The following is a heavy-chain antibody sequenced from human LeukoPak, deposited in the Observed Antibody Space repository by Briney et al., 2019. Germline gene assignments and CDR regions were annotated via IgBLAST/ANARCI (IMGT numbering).Heavy chain of an antibody. CDR3: ARVKWAVYQLLDY. Sequence: ASVKVSCKASGYTFTGYYMHWVRQAPGQGLEWMGWINPNSGGTNYAQKFQGRVTMTRDTSISTAYMELSRLRSDDTAVYYCARVKWAVYQLLDYWGQGTLVTVSS. CDR1: GYTFTGYY. V-gene: IGHV1-2*02. CDR2: INPNSGGT. D-gene: IGHD2-2*01. J-gene: IGHJ4*02.